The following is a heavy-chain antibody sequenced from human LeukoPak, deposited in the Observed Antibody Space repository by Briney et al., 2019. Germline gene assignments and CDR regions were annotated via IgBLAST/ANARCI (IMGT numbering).Heavy chain of an antibody. CDR3: ARDPYCSGGTCYPAPYYGMDV. V-gene: IGHV3-49*04. D-gene: IGHD2-15*01. CDR2: IRSKAYGGTT. J-gene: IGHJ6*02. Sequence: GGSLRLSCTASGFTFGDYAMSWVRQAPGKGLEWVGFIRSKAYGGTTEYAASVKGRFTISRDDSKNTLYLQMNSLRAEDTAVYYCARDPYCSGGTCYPAPYYGMDVWGQGTTVTVSS. CDR1: GFTFGDYA.